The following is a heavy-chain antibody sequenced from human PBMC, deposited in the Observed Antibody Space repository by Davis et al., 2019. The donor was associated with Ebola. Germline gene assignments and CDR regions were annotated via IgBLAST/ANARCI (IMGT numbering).Heavy chain of an antibody. D-gene: IGHD3-3*01. J-gene: IGHJ4*02. V-gene: IGHV3-7*01. CDR3: ARDLYYDFWSGYYTGDWYFDY. Sequence: PGGSLRLSCAASGFTFSSYWMSWVRQAPGKGLEWVANIKQDGSKKYYVDSVKGRFTISRDNAKNSLYLQMNSLRAEDTAVYYCARDLYYDFWSGYYTGDWYFDYWGQGTLVTVSS. CDR2: IKQDGSKK. CDR1: GFTFSSYW.